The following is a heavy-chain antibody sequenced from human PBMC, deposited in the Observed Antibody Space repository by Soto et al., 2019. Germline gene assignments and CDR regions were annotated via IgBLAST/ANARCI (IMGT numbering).Heavy chain of an antibody. D-gene: IGHD5-18*01. CDR1: GGSISSSSYY. Sequence: SETLSLTCTVSGGSISSSSYYWGWIRQPPGKGLEWIGSIYYSGSTYYNPSLKSRVTISVDTSKNQFSLKLSSVTAADTAVYYCASSKQLWLKGQYYFDYWGQGTLVTVSS. J-gene: IGHJ4*02. CDR2: IYYSGST. V-gene: IGHV4-39*01. CDR3: ASSKQLWLKGQYYFDY.